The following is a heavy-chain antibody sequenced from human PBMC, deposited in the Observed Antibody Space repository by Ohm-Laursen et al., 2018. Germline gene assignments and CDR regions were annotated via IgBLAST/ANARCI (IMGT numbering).Heavy chain of an antibody. CDR1: GFTLSSYD. D-gene: IGHD1-14*01. V-gene: IGHV3-21*01. CDR3: ARGRDYRKAGRAFDI. CDR2: ISETSSHI. Sequence: SLRLSCAAPGFTLSSYDMNWVRQAPGKGLEWISYISETSSHIYDADSMRGRFTVARDNAKNLLYLQLNSLRAEDTAVYYCARGRDYRKAGRAFDIWGQGTMVTVSS. J-gene: IGHJ3*02.